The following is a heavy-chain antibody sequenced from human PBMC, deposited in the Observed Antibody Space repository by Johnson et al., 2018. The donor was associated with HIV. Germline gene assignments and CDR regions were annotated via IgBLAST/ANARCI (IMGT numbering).Heavy chain of an antibody. V-gene: IGHV3-30-3*01. CDR1: GFTFRSHA. Sequence: QVQLVESGGGLVQRGGSLRLSCAASGFTFRSHAMHWVRQAPGKGLEWVAVISYDGNNKFQADSVTGRFTISRDNSKNSMYLQMNSLRAEDTAIYYCARDRGYWDAFDIWGQGTMVTVSS. CDR2: ISYDGNNK. J-gene: IGHJ3*02. D-gene: IGHD3-22*01. CDR3: ARDRGYWDAFDI.